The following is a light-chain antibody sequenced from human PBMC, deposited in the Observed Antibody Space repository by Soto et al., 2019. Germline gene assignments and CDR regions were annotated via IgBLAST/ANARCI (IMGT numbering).Light chain of an antibody. CDR1: SSDVGGYNR. V-gene: IGLV2-14*01. Sequence: QSVLTQPASVSGSPGQSITISCTGTSSDVGGYNRVSWYQQHPDKAPKLIIYEVTNRPSGISNRFSGSKSGDTASLTISGLQAEDEADYYCYSYRSGSAHVFVTGNKVTVL. CDR2: EVT. J-gene: IGLJ1*01. CDR3: YSYRSGSAHV.